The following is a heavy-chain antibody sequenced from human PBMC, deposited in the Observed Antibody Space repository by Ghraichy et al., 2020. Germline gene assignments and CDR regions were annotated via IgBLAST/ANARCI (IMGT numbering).Heavy chain of an antibody. V-gene: IGHV4-31*03. CDR3: ARVYYYDSSGYYRGWFDP. Sequence: SQTLSLTCTVSGGSISSGGYYWSWIRQHPGKGLEWIGYIYNSGGTYYNPSLKSRVTISVDTSKNQFSLKLSSVTAADTAVYYCARVYYYDSSGYYRGWFDPWGQGTLVTVSS. J-gene: IGHJ5*02. D-gene: IGHD3-22*01. CDR2: IYNSGGT. CDR1: GGSISSGGYY.